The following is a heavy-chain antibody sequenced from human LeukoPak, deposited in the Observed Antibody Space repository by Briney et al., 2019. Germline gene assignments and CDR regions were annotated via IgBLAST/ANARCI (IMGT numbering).Heavy chain of an antibody. CDR3: AREPYCSSSSCSGWFDP. CDR2: IYYSGST. J-gene: IGHJ5*02. D-gene: IGHD2-15*01. CDR1: GGSISSYY. Sequence: SETLSLTCTVSGGSISSYYWSWIRQPPGKGLEWIGYIYYSGSTNYNPSLKSRVTISVDTSKNQFSLTLTSVTAADTAVYYCAREPYCSSSSCSGWFDPWGQGTLVTVSS. V-gene: IGHV4-59*12.